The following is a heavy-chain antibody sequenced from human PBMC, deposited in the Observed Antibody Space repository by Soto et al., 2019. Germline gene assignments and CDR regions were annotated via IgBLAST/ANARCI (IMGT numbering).Heavy chain of an antibody. CDR3: AKDYGDSTRYFDD. J-gene: IGHJ4*02. CDR1: GFTFSSYA. V-gene: IGHV3-23*01. CDR2: IRGSGGST. Sequence: GGSLRLSCAGSGFTFSSYAMSWVRQAPGKGMEWVSGIRGSGGSTYYADSVKGRFTISRDNSRSTLYLQTNSLRAEDTAVYYCAKDYGDSTRYFDDSGQGTLVTVSS. D-gene: IGHD4-17*01.